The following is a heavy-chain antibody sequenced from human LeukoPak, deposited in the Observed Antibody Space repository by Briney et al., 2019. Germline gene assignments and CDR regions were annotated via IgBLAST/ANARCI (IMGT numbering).Heavy chain of an antibody. CDR1: RFTFSSYW. CDR2: IKQDGSDK. CDR3: AREFYSNYNYYFDY. D-gene: IGHD4-11*01. V-gene: IGHV3-7*01. J-gene: IGHJ4*02. Sequence: GGSLRLSCEASRFTFSSYWMSWVRQAPGKGPEWVANIKQDGSDKSYVDSVKGRFTISRDNAKNSLYLQMNSLRAEDTAVYYCAREFYSNYNYYFDYWGQGTLVTVSS.